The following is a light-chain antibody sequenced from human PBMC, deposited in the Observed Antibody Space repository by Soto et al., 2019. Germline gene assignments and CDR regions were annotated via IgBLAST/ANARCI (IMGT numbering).Light chain of an antibody. J-gene: IGLJ2*01. CDR2: DVS. V-gene: IGLV2-14*01. CDR1: SSDVGGYNY. CDR3: SSYKSSSTR. Sequence: QSALTQPASVSGSPGQSITISCTGTSSDVGGYNYVSWYQQHPGKAPKLMIYDVSNRPSGVSNRFSGSKSGNTASLTISGLQAEDEADYYCSSYKSSSTRFGGGTKVTVL.